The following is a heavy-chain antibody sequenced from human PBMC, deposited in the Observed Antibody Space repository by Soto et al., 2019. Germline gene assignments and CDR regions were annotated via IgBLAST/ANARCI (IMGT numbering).Heavy chain of an antibody. D-gene: IGHD3-16*01. J-gene: IGHJ4*02. CDR2: IFYSGSA. V-gene: IGHV4-59*01. Sequence: SETLSLTCTVSGASMNNYYGSWIRQPPGKGLEYIGYIFYSGSADYDPSLRSRVTMSVDTSNNQFSLKLRSVTAADTAVYYCARSGHSFGGVIWGQGILVTVSS. CDR3: ARSGHSFGGVI. CDR1: GASMNNYY.